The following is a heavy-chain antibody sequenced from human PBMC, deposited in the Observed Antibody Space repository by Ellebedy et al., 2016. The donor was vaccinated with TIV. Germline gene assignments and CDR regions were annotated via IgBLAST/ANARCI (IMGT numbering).Heavy chain of an antibody. Sequence: GESLKISCGSSGFSFRSYWMTWVRQAPGKGLEWVANIRQDGGDKYYVDSVKGRFTISRDNAKNSLYLQMSSLRAEDTAVYYCATDGSYGDYRSPTHAFVFWGQGTLVIVSS. J-gene: IGHJ3*01. D-gene: IGHD4-17*01. CDR2: IRQDGGDK. CDR1: GFSFRSYW. V-gene: IGHV3-7*01. CDR3: ATDGSYGDYRSPTHAFVF.